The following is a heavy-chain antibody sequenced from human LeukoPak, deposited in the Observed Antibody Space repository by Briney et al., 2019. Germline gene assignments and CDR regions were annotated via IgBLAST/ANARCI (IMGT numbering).Heavy chain of an antibody. V-gene: IGHV3-64D*09. CDR2: ISRDGGNL. CDR3: VKDQVLRGSGSYGDY. CDR1: GFALSSYA. D-gene: IGHD3-10*02. J-gene: IGHJ4*02. Sequence: GGALRLSCSASGFALSSYAMYWVRQAPGKGLEYVSAISRDGGNLYPAESVKGRITISRDNSTNTLLLQMSSLRPEDTAVYYCVKDQVLRGSGSYGDYWGQGTLVTVSS.